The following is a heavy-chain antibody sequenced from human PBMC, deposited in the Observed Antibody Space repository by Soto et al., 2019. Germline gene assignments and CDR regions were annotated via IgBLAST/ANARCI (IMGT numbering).Heavy chain of an antibody. CDR2: ISSSGGTT. D-gene: IGHD4-17*01. CDR3: ARELNDYGVFDY. CDR1: GFTFSTYA. J-gene: IGHJ4*02. Sequence: EVPLLESGGGLVQPGGSLRLSCAASGFTFSTYAMSWVRQAPGKGLQWVSFISSSGGTTYYADSVKGRFTISRENSKKTLYLQMNSLRAEDTAVYYCARELNDYGVFDYWGQGTLVTVSS. V-gene: IGHV3-23*01.